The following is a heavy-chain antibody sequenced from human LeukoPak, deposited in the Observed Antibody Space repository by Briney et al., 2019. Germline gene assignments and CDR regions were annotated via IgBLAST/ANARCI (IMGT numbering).Heavy chain of an antibody. CDR2: ISAYNGNT. Sequence: ASVKVSCKASGYTFTSYGISWVRQAPGQGLEWMGWISAYNGNTNYAQKLQGRVTMTTDTSTSTAYMELSSLRSEDTAMYYCARGPGYSSSWAYYFDYWGQGTLVTVSS. J-gene: IGHJ4*02. CDR3: ARGPGYSSSWAYYFDY. D-gene: IGHD6-13*01. CDR1: GYTFTSYG. V-gene: IGHV1-18*01.